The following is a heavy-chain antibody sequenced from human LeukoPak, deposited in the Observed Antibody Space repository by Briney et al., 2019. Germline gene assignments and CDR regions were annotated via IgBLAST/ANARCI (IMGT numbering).Heavy chain of an antibody. Sequence: ASVKVSCKASGYTFTSYGISWVRQAPGQGLEWMGWISAYNGNTNYAQKLQGRVTMTTDTSTGTAYMELRSLRSDDTAVYYCARSPGITMIVVVITPFDCWGQGTLVTVSS. CDR2: ISAYNGNT. J-gene: IGHJ4*02. CDR1: GYTFTSYG. V-gene: IGHV1-18*01. CDR3: ARSPGITMIVVVITPFDC. D-gene: IGHD3-22*01.